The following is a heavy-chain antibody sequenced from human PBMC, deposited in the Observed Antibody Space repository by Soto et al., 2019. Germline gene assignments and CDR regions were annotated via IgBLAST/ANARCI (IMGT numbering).Heavy chain of an antibody. CDR3: AKDRGGAGAFDI. D-gene: IGHD3-10*01. J-gene: IGHJ3*02. Sequence: EGQLVEFGGGLVKPGGSLRLSCAASGFSFSIYSYNWVRQAPGKGLEWLSYISPAGSSIYYADSVKGRFTISRDSARDSVYLQMNSLRAEDTAVYYWAKDRGGAGAFDIWGQGTRVPVSS. CDR1: GFSFSIYS. V-gene: IGHV3-48*01. CDR2: ISPAGSSI.